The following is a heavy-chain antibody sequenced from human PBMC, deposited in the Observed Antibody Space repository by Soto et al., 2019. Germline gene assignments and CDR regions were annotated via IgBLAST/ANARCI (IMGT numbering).Heavy chain of an antibody. CDR1: GFTVSSNY. J-gene: IGHJ3*02. CDR2: IYSGGST. V-gene: IGHV3-53*01. Sequence: EVPLVESGGGLIQPGGSLRLSCAASGFTVSSNYMTWVRQAPGKGLEWVSVIYSGGSTSSADSVKGRFTISRDNSKNTLYLQMNSLRAEDTAVYYCARGFTVTTGTTDAFDIWGQGTMVTVSS. D-gene: IGHD4-17*01. CDR3: ARGFTVTTGTTDAFDI.